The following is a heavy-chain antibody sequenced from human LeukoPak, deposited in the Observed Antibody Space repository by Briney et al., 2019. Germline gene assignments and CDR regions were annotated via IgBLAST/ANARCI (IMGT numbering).Heavy chain of an antibody. Sequence: ASVKVSCKASGYTFTTYAINWVRQAPGQGLEWMGWINTNTGNPTYAQGLTGRFVFSLDTSVSTAYLQISSLKAEDTAVYYCARDQWELLPGDWGQGTLVTVSS. CDR2: INTNTGNP. D-gene: IGHD1-26*01. V-gene: IGHV7-4-1*02. CDR3: ARDQWELLPGD. CDR1: GYTFTTYA. J-gene: IGHJ4*02.